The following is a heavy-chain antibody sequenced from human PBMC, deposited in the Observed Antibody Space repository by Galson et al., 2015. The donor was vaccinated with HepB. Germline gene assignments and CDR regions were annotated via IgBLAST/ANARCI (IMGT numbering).Heavy chain of an antibody. Sequence: SLRLSCAASGFIFSTYAFHWVRQAPGKGLEWVAVIWYDGSNKFYADSVKGRFTISRDNSKNTVYLQMNSLRVEDTSIYYCARAGREELDYDDSSAFMFHGMDVWGQGTTVSVSS. CDR1: GFIFSTYA. CDR3: ARAGREELDYDDSSAFMFHGMDV. CDR2: IWYDGSNK. V-gene: IGHV3-33*01. J-gene: IGHJ6*02. D-gene: IGHD3-22*01.